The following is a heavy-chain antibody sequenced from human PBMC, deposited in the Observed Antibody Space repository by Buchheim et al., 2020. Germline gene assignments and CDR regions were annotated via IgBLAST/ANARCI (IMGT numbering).Heavy chain of an antibody. CDR1: GFTFSSYA. Sequence: QVQLVESGGGVVQPGRSLRLSCAASGFTFSSYAMHWVRQASGKGLEWVAVISYDGSNKYYADSVKGRFTISRDNSKTTLYLQMNSLRAEDTAVYYCARDYDFWSGYYYYWGQGTL. D-gene: IGHD3-3*01. V-gene: IGHV3-30*04. CDR3: ARDYDFWSGYYYY. CDR2: ISYDGSNK. J-gene: IGHJ4*02.